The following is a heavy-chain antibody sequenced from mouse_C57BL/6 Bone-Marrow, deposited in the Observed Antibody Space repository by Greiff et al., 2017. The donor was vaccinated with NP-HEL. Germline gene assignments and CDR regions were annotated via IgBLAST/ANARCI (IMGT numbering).Heavy chain of an antibody. CDR1: GYTFTSYG. J-gene: IGHJ2*01. CDR2: IYPRSGNT. D-gene: IGHD2-3*01. Sequence: QVQLQQSGAELARPGASVKLSCKASGYTFTSYGISWVKQRTGQGLEWIGEIYPRSGNTYYNEKFKGKATLTADKSSSTAYMELRSLTSEDSAIYFCARSWNIYDGYYWGQGTTLTVSS. V-gene: IGHV1-81*01. CDR3: ARSWNIYDGYY.